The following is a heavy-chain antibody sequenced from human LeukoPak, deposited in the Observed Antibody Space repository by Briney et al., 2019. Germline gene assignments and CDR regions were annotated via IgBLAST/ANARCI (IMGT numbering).Heavy chain of an antibody. J-gene: IGHJ6*02. Sequence: GRSLRLSCAASGFTFSSYGMHWVRQAPGKGLEWVAVISYDGSNKYYADSVKGRFTISRDNSKNTLYLQMNSPRAEDTAVYYCAKGGYCSSTSCPYYYYYGMDVWGQGTTVTVSS. CDR1: GFTFSSYG. D-gene: IGHD2-2*01. CDR3: AKGGYCSSTSCPYYYYYGMDV. V-gene: IGHV3-30*18. CDR2: ISYDGSNK.